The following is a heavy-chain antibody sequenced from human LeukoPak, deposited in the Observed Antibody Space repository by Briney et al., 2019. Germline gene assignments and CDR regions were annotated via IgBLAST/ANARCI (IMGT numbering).Heavy chain of an antibody. CDR2: INPSDGST. CDR3: ARDRRPDFWSGYLDD. D-gene: IGHD3-3*01. CDR1: GYTFTSYY. Sequence: GASVKVSCKASGYTFTSYYMHWVRQAPGQGLEWMGIINPSDGSTSYAQKFQGRVTMTSDTSTITVYMELSRLRSEDTVVYFCARDRRPDFWSGYLDDWGQGTLVTVSS. J-gene: IGHJ4*02. V-gene: IGHV1-46*01.